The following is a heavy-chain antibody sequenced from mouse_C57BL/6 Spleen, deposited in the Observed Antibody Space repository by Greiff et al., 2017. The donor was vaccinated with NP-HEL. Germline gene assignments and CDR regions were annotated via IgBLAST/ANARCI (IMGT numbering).Heavy chain of an antibody. CDR2: IYPGDGDT. J-gene: IGHJ3*01. Sequence: VKLMESGAELVKPGASVKISCKASGYAFSSYWMNWVKQRPGKGLEWIGQIYPGDGDTNYNGKFKGKATLTADKSSSTAYMQLSSLTSEDSAVYFCASPPIYYDYDAWFAYWGQGTLVTVSA. CDR3: ASPPIYYDYDAWFAY. V-gene: IGHV1-80*01. D-gene: IGHD2-4*01. CDR1: GYAFSSYW.